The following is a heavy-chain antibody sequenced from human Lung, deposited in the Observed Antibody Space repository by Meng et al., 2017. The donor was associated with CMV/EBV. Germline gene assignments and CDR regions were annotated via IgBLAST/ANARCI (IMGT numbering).Heavy chain of an antibody. CDR2: IIPMSGIT. CDR3: VRDILLPRFWGVQGYYFDY. J-gene: IGHJ4*02. D-gene: IGHD3-16*01. CDR1: GGAFGHFA. V-gene: IGHV1-69*10. Sequence: SVXVSCKASGGAFGHFAINWVRQATGQGLEWMGCIIPMSGITQYAQNFEGRVTITADKSTNTAYLELRSLRSEDTAVYYCVRDILLPRFWGVQGYYFDYWXQGTVVTVSS.